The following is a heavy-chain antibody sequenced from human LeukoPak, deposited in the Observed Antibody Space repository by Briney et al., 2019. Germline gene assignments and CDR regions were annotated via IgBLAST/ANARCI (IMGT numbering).Heavy chain of an antibody. CDR2: IIPIFGTA. J-gene: IGHJ3*02. CDR1: GGTFSSYA. Sequence: GASVKVSCKASGGTFSSYAISWVRQAPGQGLEWMGGIIPIFGTANYAQKFQGRVTITADESTSTAYMELSSLRSEDTAVYYCARGYGGNSVPPNDAFDIWGQGTMVTVSS. CDR3: ARGYGGNSVPPNDAFDI. D-gene: IGHD4-23*01. V-gene: IGHV1-69*01.